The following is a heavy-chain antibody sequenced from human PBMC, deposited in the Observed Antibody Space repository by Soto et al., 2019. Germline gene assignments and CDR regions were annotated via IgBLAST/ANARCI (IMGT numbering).Heavy chain of an antibody. V-gene: IGHV3-7*01. J-gene: IGHJ4*02. CDR2: TRQDGGQS. D-gene: IGHD6-19*01. CDR1: GFTLRPLW. CDR3: VRDGSTGWHFDS. Sequence: PGGSLRLSCEASGFTLRPLWRSWIRHAPGHGLEWVANTRQDGGQSSLMASVQGRFTISRDNAKNSVYLQMKSLKAEDTAVYYCVRDGSTGWHFDSWGQGTLVPASS.